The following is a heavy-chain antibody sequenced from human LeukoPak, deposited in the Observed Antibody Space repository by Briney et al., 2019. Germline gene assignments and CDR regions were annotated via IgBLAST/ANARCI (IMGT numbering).Heavy chain of an antibody. Sequence: GGSLRLSCAASAFTVSGNYMSWVRQAPGKGLEWVSAIYSAGNTYYADSVKGRFTISRDNAKNTLYLQMNSLRAEDTAVYFCARDTSLYCSGGSCFSDYFDYWGQGTLVTVSS. V-gene: IGHV3-66*01. J-gene: IGHJ4*02. CDR1: AFTVSGNY. D-gene: IGHD2-15*01. CDR3: ARDTSLYCSGGSCFSDYFDY. CDR2: IYSAGNT.